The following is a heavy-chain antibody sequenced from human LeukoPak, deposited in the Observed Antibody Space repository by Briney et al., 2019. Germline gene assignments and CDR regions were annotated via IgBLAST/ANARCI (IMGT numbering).Heavy chain of an antibody. CDR1: GDSVSSADYS. CDR3: ARNNSHYGLDV. CDR2: ISNSGST. V-gene: IGHV4-30-2*01. Sequence: SETLSLTCAVSGDSVSSADYSWSRIRRPPGKGLEWVGQISNSGSTYYNPSLKSRATISLDRSKKQFSLKLTSMTAADTAVYYCARNNSHYGLDVWGPGTTVTVPS. D-gene: IGHD1/OR15-1a*01. J-gene: IGHJ6*02.